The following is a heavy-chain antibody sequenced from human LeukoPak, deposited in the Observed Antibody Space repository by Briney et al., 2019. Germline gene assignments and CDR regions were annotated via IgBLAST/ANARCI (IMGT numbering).Heavy chain of an antibody. CDR1: GYTLTVYY. D-gene: IGHD6-19*01. CDR2: INPKSGGN. V-gene: IGHV1-2*02. CDR3: ARVSGWYYYYMDV. Sequence: GASVKVPYTASGYTLTVYYLNWMRQARRPAPEWRGRINPKSGGNSYAQKFQGRVTMTRDTCSRRAYMELSRLRSDDTAVYYSARVSGWYYYYMDVWGKGTSVTVSS. J-gene: IGHJ6*03.